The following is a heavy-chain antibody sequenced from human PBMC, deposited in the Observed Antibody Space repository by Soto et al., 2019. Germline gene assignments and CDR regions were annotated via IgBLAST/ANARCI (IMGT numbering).Heavy chain of an antibody. CDR2: IIPIFGTA. Sequence: QVQLVQSGAEVKKPVSSVKVSCKASGVTFSSYAISWVRQAPGQGLEWMGGIIPIFGTANYAQKFQGRVTITADKSTSPAYMELSSLRSEDTAVYYCARGQWELWGDGFDYWGQGTLVTVSS. CDR3: ARGQWELWGDGFDY. J-gene: IGHJ4*02. CDR1: GVTFSSYA. D-gene: IGHD1-26*01. V-gene: IGHV1-69*06.